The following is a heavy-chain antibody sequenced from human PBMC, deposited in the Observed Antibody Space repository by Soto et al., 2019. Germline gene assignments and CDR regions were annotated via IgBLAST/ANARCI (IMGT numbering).Heavy chain of an antibody. CDR2: INPNSGGT. V-gene: IGHV1-2*02. J-gene: IGHJ4*02. CDR3: ARGIGVRDYDFWSGPG. D-gene: IGHD3-3*01. CDR1: GYTFSGFY. Sequence: ASVKVSCKASGYTFSGFYMHWVRQAPGQGLEWMGWINPNSGGTKSAEKFQGRVTMTRDTSISTAYMELSRLRSEDTAVYYCARGIGVRDYDFWSGPGWGQGTLVTVSS.